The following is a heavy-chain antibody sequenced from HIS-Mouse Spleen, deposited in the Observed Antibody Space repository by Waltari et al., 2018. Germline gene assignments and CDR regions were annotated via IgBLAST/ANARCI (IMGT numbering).Heavy chain of an antibody. CDR1: GGSISSSSYY. CDR2: IYSSGST. J-gene: IGHJ3*02. Sequence: QLQLQESAPGLVKPSETLSITCTVSGGSISSSSYYWGWTRQPPGKGLEWIGSIYSSGSTYYNPSLKSRVTISVDTSKNQFSLKLSSVTAADTAVYYCARAPTGFLEWFDAFDIWGQGTMVTVSS. CDR3: ARAPTGFLEWFDAFDI. D-gene: IGHD3-3*01. V-gene: IGHV4-39*07.